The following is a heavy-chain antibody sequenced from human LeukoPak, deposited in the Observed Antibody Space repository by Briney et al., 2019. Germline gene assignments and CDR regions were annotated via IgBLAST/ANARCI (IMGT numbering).Heavy chain of an antibody. Sequence: GGSLRLSCAASGFTFSNYAMSWVRQAPGKGLEWVSAISGSGGSTYYADSVKGRFTISRDNSKNTLYLQMNSLRAEDTAVYYCAKDVTRVITGFFDYWGQGTLVTVSS. CDR3: AKDVTRVITGFFDY. J-gene: IGHJ4*02. CDR1: GFTFSNYA. V-gene: IGHV3-23*01. CDR2: ISGSGGST. D-gene: IGHD3-22*01.